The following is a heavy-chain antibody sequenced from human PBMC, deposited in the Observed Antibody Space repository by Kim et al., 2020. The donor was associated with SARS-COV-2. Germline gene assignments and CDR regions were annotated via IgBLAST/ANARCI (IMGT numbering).Heavy chain of an antibody. CDR3: ARGLSAFCSSTSCYVGGGMDV. D-gene: IGHD2-2*01. J-gene: IGHJ6*02. Sequence: GESLKISCKGSGYSFTSYWIGWVRQMPGKGLEWMGIIYPGDSDTRYSPSFQGQVTISADKSISTAYLQWSSLKASDTAMYYCARGLSAFCSSTSCYVGGGMDVWGQGTTVTVSS. V-gene: IGHV5-51*01. CDR1: GYSFTSYW. CDR2: IYPGDSDT.